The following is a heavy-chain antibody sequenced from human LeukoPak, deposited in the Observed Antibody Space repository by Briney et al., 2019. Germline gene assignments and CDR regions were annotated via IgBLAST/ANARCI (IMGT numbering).Heavy chain of an antibody. CDR1: GFTFSSYS. Sequence: GGSLRLSCAAFGFTFSSYSMNWVRQAPGKELEWVSSISSSSSYIYYADSVKGRFTISRDNAKNSLYLQMNSLRAEDTAVYYCARASCSGGSCYLDYWGQGTLVTVSS. V-gene: IGHV3-21*01. CDR2: ISSSSSYI. CDR3: ARASCSGGSCYLDY. J-gene: IGHJ4*02. D-gene: IGHD2-15*01.